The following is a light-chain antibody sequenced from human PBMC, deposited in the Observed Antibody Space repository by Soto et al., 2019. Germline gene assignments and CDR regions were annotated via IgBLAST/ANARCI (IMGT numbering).Light chain of an antibody. Sequence: VLTQSPGTLSLSPGERATLSCRASQSVTNNYLAWYQQRPGQAPRLLIFGSSDRATGIPDRFSGSGSGTDLTLTISRLEPEDFAVYYCHQYGSSPPYTFGQGTKLEIK. CDR2: GSS. CDR1: QSVTNNY. V-gene: IGKV3-20*01. J-gene: IGKJ2*01. CDR3: HQYGSSPPYT.